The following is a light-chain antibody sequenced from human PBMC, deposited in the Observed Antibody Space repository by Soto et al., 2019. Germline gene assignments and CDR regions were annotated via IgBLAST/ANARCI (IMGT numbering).Light chain of an antibody. Sequence: EIVLTQSPATLSLSPGERATLSCRASQSVSSYLAWYQQKPGQAPRLLIYDASNRATGIPARFSGSGSGTDFTLPISSLEPEDFAVYYCQQRSNWPPGVFFGQGTRLEIK. V-gene: IGKV3-11*01. CDR1: QSVSSY. J-gene: IGKJ5*01. CDR3: QQRSNWPPGVF. CDR2: DAS.